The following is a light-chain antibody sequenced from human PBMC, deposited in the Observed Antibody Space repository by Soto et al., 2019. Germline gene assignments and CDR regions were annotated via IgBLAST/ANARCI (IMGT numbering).Light chain of an antibody. CDR3: QQYGSVPLT. V-gene: IGKV3-20*01. CDR1: QSVSTSY. CDR2: GAS. Sequence: EIVLTQSPGTLSLAPEERATLSCRAGQSVSTSYLAWYQQKPGQAPRLLIYGASSRAPGIPDRFSGSGSGADFTLTISRLEPEDFAVYYCQQYGSVPLTFGGGTKVEIK. J-gene: IGKJ4*01.